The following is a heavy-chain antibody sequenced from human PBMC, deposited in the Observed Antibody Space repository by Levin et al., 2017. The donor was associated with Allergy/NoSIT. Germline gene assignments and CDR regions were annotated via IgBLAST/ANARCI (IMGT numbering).Heavy chain of an antibody. D-gene: IGHD2-15*01. V-gene: IGHV4-34*01. CDR2: INHSGST. J-gene: IGHJ4*02. CDR3: ARRPRLGYCSGGSCRNPVFDY. CDR1: GGSFSGYY. Sequence: PSQTLSLTCAVYGGSFSGYYWSWIRQPPGKGLEWIGEINHSGSTNYNPSLKSRVTISVDTSKNQFSLKLSSVTAADTAVYYCARRPRLGYCSGGSCRNPVFDYWGQGTLVTVSS.